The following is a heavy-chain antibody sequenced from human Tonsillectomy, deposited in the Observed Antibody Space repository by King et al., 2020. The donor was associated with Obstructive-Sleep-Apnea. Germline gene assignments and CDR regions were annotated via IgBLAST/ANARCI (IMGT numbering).Heavy chain of an antibody. CDR2: IYADGST. J-gene: IGHJ4*02. Sequence: QLQESGPRLVKPSETLSLTCTVSGGSISGRYWSWVRQAAGEGLEWVGRIYADGSTDYNTPLRRRVTMSVDTSGNHFSLKLASMTAADTAVYYCARIWSPGWGFDYGGQGTLVSVPS. V-gene: IGHV4-4*07. CDR1: GGSISGRY. D-gene: IGHD3-3*01. CDR3: ARIWSPGWGFDY.